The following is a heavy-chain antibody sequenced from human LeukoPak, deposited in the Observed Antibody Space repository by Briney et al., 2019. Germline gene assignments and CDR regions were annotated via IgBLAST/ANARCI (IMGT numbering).Heavy chain of an antibody. Sequence: SETLSLTCTVSGGSISSYYWTWIRQPPGEGVEGIGYIYYSGSTNYNSSLKSRVTISVDTSKNQFSLKLSSVTAADTAVYYCARKSAAAAYFDYWGQGSLVTVYS. D-gene: IGHD6-13*01. J-gene: IGHJ4*02. CDR3: ARKSAAAAYFDY. CDR2: IYYSGST. V-gene: IGHV4-59*13. CDR1: GGSISSYY.